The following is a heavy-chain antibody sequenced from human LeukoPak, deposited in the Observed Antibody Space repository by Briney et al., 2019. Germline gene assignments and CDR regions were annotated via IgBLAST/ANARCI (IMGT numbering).Heavy chain of an antibody. Sequence: SVKVSCEASGGTFSSYAISWVRQAPGQGLEWMGGIIPIFGTANYAQKFQGRVTITADESTSTAYMELSSLRSEDTAVYYCARSGGALGYYYMDVWGKGTTVTVSS. V-gene: IGHV1-69*13. CDR2: IIPIFGTA. CDR1: GGTFSSYA. D-gene: IGHD3-16*01. CDR3: ARSGGALGYYYMDV. J-gene: IGHJ6*03.